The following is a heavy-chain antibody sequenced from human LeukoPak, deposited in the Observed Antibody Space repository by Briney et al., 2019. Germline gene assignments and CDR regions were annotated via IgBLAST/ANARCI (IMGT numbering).Heavy chain of an antibody. CDR1: GDSVSSNIAT. V-gene: IGHV6-1*01. CDR2: TYYRSKWYN. Sequence: SQTLSLTCAISGDSVSSNIATWNWIRQSPSRGLEWLGRTYYRSKWYNDYAVSVQSRVTINPDTSKNQFSLQLNSVTPDDTAVYYCASSGGSGSYYNYYGMDVWGQGTTVTVSS. D-gene: IGHD3-10*01. J-gene: IGHJ6*02. CDR3: ASSGGSGSYYNYYGMDV.